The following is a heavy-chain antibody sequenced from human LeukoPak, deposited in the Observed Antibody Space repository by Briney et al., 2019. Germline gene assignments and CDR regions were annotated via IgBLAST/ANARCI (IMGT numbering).Heavy chain of an antibody. V-gene: IGHV4-59*12. D-gene: IGHD2-2*01. CDR1: GGSISSYF. CDR2: IYYSGST. J-gene: IGHJ5*02. Sequence: SETLSLTCTVSGGSISSYFWTWIRQPPGKGLEWIGYIYYSGSTNYNPSLKSRVTISVDTSKNQFSLHLNSVTPEDTAVYYCARRLTQYDCFDPWGQGILVTVSS. CDR3: ARRLTQYDCFDP.